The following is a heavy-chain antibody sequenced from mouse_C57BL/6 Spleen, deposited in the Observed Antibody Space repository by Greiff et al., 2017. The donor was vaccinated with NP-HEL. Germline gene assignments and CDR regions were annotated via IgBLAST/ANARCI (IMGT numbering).Heavy chain of an antibody. V-gene: IGHV1-52*01. CDR1: GYTFTSYW. Sequence: QVQLQQPGAELVRPGSSVKLSCKASGYTFTSYWMHWVKQRPIQGLEWIGNIDPSDSETHYNQKFKDKATLTVDKSTSTAYMQLSSLTSEDSAVYYCARRYGGSYEGYFDVWGTGTTVTVSS. CDR3: ARRYGGSYEGYFDV. CDR2: IDPSDSET. D-gene: IGHD1-1*01. J-gene: IGHJ1*03.